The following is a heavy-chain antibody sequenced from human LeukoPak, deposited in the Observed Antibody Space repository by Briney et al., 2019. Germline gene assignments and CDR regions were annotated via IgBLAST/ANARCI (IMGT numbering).Heavy chain of an antibody. D-gene: IGHD3-9*01. J-gene: IGHJ3*02. V-gene: IGHV3-23*01. CDR3: AKDVELRYFDWLPNDAFDI. Sequence: PGGSLRLSCAASGFTFSSYAMSWVRQAPGKGLEWVSAISGSGGSTYYADSVKGRFTIPRDNSKNTLYLQMNSLRAEDTAVYYCAKDVELRYFDWLPNDAFDIWGQGTMVTVSS. CDR2: ISGSGGST. CDR1: GFTFSSYA.